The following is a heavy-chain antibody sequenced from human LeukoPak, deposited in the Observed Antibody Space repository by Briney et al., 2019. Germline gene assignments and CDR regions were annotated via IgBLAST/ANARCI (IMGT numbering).Heavy chain of an antibody. D-gene: IGHD3-10*01. Sequence: PSETLSLTCTVSGYSISSGYYWGWIRQPPGKGLEWIGSIYHSGSTYYSPSLKSRVTISVDTSKNQFSLKLSSVTAADTAVYYCARALYGSGSYQYFQHWGQGTLVTVSS. CDR1: GYSISSGYY. CDR3: ARALYGSGSYQYFQH. CDR2: IYHSGST. J-gene: IGHJ1*01. V-gene: IGHV4-38-2*02.